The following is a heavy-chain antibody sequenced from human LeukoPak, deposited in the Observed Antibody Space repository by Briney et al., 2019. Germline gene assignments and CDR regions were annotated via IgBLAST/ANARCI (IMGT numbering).Heavy chain of an antibody. V-gene: IGHV4-39*02. J-gene: IGHJ4*02. Sequence: SETLSLTCTVSGGSISSSSYYWGWIRQPPGKALEWIGSIYYSGSTYYNPSLKSRVTMSVDTSKNHFSLRLSSVTAADTAVYYCARRGIAAPGTYDYWGQGTLVTVSS. CDR3: ARRGIAAPGTYDY. D-gene: IGHD6-13*01. CDR2: IYYSGST. CDR1: GGSISSSSYY.